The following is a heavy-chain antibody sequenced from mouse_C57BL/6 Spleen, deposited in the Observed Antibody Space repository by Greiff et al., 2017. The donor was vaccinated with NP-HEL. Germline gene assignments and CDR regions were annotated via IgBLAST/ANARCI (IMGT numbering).Heavy chain of an antibody. CDR1: GYTFTSYW. D-gene: IGHD2-2*01. CDR3: ARGHYGYDVHWFAY. J-gene: IGHJ3*01. V-gene: IGHV1-59*01. Sequence: QVQLQQPGAELVRPGTSVKLSCKASGYTFTSYWMHWVKQRPGQGLEWIGVIDPSDSYTNYNQKFKGKATLTVDTSSSTAYMQLSSLTSEDSAVYYCARGHYGYDVHWFAYWGQGTLVTVSA. CDR2: IDPSDSYT.